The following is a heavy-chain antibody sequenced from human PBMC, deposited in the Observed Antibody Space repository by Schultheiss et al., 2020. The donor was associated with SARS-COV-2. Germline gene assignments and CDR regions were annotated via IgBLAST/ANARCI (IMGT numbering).Heavy chain of an antibody. Sequence: GGSLRLSCAASGFTFSNAWMSWVRQAPGKGLEWVGRIKSKTDGGTTDYAAPVKGRFTISRDDSKNTLYLQMNSLKTEDTAVYYCAGMTTAHEYYYYYYGMDVWGQGTTVTVSS. J-gene: IGHJ6*02. CDR3: AGMTTAHEYYYYYYGMDV. CDR2: IKSKTDGGTT. CDR1: GFTFSNAW. D-gene: IGHD4-11*01. V-gene: IGHV3-15*01.